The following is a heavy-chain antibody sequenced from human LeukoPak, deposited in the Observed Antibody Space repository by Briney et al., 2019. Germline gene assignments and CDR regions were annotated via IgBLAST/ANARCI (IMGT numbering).Heavy chain of an antibody. CDR2: INPNSGGT. CDR1: GYTFTSYG. Sequence: ASVKVSCKASGYTFTSYGISWVRQAPGQGLEWMGWINPNSGGTNYAQKFQGRVTMTRDTSISTAYMELSRLRSDDTAVYYCARGSVRHYYDSSGYGSGDYWGQGTLVAVSS. J-gene: IGHJ4*02. D-gene: IGHD3-22*01. V-gene: IGHV1-2*02. CDR3: ARGSVRHYYDSSGYGSGDY.